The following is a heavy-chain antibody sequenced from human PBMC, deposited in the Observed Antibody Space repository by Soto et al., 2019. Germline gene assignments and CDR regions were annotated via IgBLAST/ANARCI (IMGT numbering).Heavy chain of an antibody. CDR1: GYTFTSYD. CDR3: ARGPSNWGFDY. J-gene: IGHJ4*02. CDR2: MNPNSGTT. Sequence: QVQLVQSGAEVKKPGASVKVSCKASGYTFTSYDINWVRQATGQGREWMGWMNPNSGTTGYAQKFQGRVNLTRDTSISTAYMELSGLRSEDTAVYYCARGPSNWGFDYWGQGTPVTVSS. V-gene: IGHV1-8*01. D-gene: IGHD7-27*01.